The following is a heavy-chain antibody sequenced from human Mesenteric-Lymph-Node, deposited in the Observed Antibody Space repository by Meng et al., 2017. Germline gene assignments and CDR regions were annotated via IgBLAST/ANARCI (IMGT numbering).Heavy chain of an antibody. V-gene: IGHV1-2*02. J-gene: IGHJ3*02. D-gene: IGHD3-22*01. Sequence: ASVKVSCKASGYTFTGYYMHWVRQAPGQGLEWMGWINPNSGGTNYAQKFQGRVTMTEDTSTDTAYMELSSLRSEDTAVYYCATELTMIAKNDAFDIWGQGTMVTVSS. CDR1: GYTFTGYY. CDR2: INPNSGGT. CDR3: ATELTMIAKNDAFDI.